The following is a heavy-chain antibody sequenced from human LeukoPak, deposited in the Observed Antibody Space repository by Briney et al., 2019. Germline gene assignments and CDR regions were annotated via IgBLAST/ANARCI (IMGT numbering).Heavy chain of an antibody. V-gene: IGHV4-59*08. D-gene: IGHD1-1*01. CDR3: ARGEWNDGQFDY. CDR1: GGSISSYY. J-gene: IGHJ4*02. Sequence: PSETLSLTCTVSGGSISSYYWSWIRQPPGKGLEWIGYIYYSGSTNYNPSLKSRVTISVDTSKNQFSLKLSSVTAADTAVYYCARGEWNDGQFDYWGQGTLVTVSS. CDR2: IYYSGST.